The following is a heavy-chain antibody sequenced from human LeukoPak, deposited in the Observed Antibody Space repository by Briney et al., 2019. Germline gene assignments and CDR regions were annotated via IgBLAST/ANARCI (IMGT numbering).Heavy chain of an antibody. Sequence: SETLSLTCTVSGGSINSHYWSWIRQSPGEGLEWIGYIYYSGSTNYNPSLKSRVTISVDTSKNQFSLNLSSVTAADTAVYYCATSAYYYYMDVWGKGTTVTVSS. CDR1: GGSINSHY. CDR3: ATSAYYYYMDV. J-gene: IGHJ6*03. V-gene: IGHV4-59*11. CDR2: IYYSGST.